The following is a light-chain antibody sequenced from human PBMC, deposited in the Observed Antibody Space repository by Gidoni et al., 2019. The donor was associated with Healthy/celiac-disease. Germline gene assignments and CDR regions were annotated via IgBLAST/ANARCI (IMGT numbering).Light chain of an antibody. J-gene: IGLJ1*01. CDR3: QVWDSSSDHLV. Sequence: SYVLTQPPSVSVAPGKTARITCGGNNIGSKSVHWYQQKPGQAPVLVIYYDSDRPSGIPERFSGSNSGNTATLTISRVEAGDEADYYCQVWDSSSDHLVFGTGTKVTV. CDR1: NIGSKS. CDR2: YDS. V-gene: IGLV3-21*04.